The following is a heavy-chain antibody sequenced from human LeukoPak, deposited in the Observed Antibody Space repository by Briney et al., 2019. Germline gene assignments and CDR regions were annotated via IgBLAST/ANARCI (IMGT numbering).Heavy chain of an antibody. CDR1: GGSISSYY. CDR3: ARHEGIAVAGVLDY. V-gene: IGHV4-59*08. J-gene: IGHJ4*02. D-gene: IGHD6-19*01. CDR2: IYYSGST. Sequence: SETLSLTCTASGGSISSYYWSWIRQPPGKGLEWIGYIYYSGSTNYNPSLKSRVTISVDTSKNQFSPKLSSVTAADTAVYYCARHEGIAVAGVLDYWGQGTLVTVSS.